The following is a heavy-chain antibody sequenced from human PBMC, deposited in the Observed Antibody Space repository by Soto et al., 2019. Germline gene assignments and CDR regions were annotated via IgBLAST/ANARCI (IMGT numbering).Heavy chain of an antibody. CDR3: AKLMYSFDSSGFSIDY. CDR1: GFTFSSYG. V-gene: IGHV3-30*18. J-gene: IGHJ4*02. CDR2: ISYDGSNQ. Sequence: QAQLVESGGGVVQPGRSLRLSCAASGFTFSSYGMHWVRQAPGKGLDWVAAISYDGSNQYYADSVKGRFTISRDDSKNTLYLQVNSLRPEDTAVYYCAKLMYSFDSSGFSIDYWGQGTLVTVSS. D-gene: IGHD3-22*01.